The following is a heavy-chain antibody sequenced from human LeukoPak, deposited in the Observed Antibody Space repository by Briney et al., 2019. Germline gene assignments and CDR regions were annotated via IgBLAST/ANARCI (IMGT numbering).Heavy chain of an antibody. V-gene: IGHV3-53*01. CDR3: ARAARYCSGGSCYYDY. CDR2: IYSGGST. CDR1: GFTFSSSW. Sequence: GGSLRLSCAASGFTFSSSWMTWVRQAPGKGLEWVSVIYSGGSTCYADSVKGRFTISRDNSKNTLYLQMNSLRAEDTAVYYCARAARYCSGGSCYYDYWGQGTLVTVSS. D-gene: IGHD2-15*01. J-gene: IGHJ4*02.